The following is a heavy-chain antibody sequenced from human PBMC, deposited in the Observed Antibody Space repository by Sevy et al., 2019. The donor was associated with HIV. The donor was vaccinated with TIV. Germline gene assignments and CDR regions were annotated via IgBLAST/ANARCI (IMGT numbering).Heavy chain of an antibody. CDR2: ISYDGRNYK. D-gene: IGHD3-16*01. Sequence: GGSLRLSCAASGFSFSDYRMHWVRQAPGKGLEWVVVISYDGRNYKYNADSVKGRFTISRDNSKNTLYLQMNSLRAEDTAIYYCARDRGEILSSAFDYWGQGTLVTVSS. CDR1: GFSFSDYR. J-gene: IGHJ4*02. V-gene: IGHV3-30*03. CDR3: ARDRGEILSSAFDY.